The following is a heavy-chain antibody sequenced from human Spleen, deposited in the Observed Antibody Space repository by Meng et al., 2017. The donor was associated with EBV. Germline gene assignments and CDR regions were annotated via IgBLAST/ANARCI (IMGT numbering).Heavy chain of an antibody. V-gene: IGHV3-74*01. CDR1: GFTVSRYW. J-gene: IGHJ4*02. CDR3: SRDLAGSDDD. Sequence: EVQLVESGGGLVKLGGSMRLSCVASGFTVSRYWMHWVRQAPGKGLVWVSRTNEDGRITDYADSVEGRFTISRDNTKNILYLQMNSLRAEDTAVYFCSRDLAGSDDDWGQGTLVTVSS. CDR2: TNEDGRIT. D-gene: IGHD6-25*01.